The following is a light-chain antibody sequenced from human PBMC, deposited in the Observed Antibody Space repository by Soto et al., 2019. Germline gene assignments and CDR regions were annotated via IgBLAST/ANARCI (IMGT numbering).Light chain of an antibody. CDR2: DVS. Sequence: QSALTQPASVSGSPGQSITISCTGTSSDVGNYNYVSWYQQHPGRAPKLIIYDVSNRPSGVSNRFSGSKSGNTASLTISGLQAEDEADYYCSSYTTSNTLYVFGNGTTVIV. CDR1: SSDVGNYNY. J-gene: IGLJ1*01. CDR3: SSYTTSNTLYV. V-gene: IGLV2-14*01.